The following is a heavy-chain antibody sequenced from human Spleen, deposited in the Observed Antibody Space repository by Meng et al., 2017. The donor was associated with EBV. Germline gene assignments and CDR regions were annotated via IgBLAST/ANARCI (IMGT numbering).Heavy chain of an antibody. J-gene: IGHJ4*02. D-gene: IGHD5-18*01. Sequence: QVSGPGLGKPAGPLSLICAVSGGSISIYRDYWGWIRQSPGEGLEWFGIYNYSGSTYYYPSLERRVTISVDTSTNQFSLKLSSVTAADTAVYYWARQPAFGYDPYFDYWGQGNLVTVSS. CDR3: ARQPAFGYDPYFDY. CDR2: YNYSGST. V-gene: IGHV4-39*01. CDR1: GGSISIYRDY.